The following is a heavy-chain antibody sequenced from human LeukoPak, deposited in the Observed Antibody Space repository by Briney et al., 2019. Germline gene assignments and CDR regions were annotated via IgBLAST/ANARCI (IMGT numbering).Heavy chain of an antibody. J-gene: IGHJ4*02. CDR2: IYYSGST. CDR1: GGSISSSSYY. V-gene: IGHV4-39*01. D-gene: IGHD3-10*01. CDR3: ARHFLYGPPEGVIIPGYFDY. Sequence: PSETLSLTCTVSGGSISSSSYYWGWIRQPPGKGLEWIGSIYYSGSTYYNPPLKSRVTISVDTSKNQFSLKLSSVTAADTAVYYCARHFLYGPPEGVIIPGYFDYWGQGTLVTVSS.